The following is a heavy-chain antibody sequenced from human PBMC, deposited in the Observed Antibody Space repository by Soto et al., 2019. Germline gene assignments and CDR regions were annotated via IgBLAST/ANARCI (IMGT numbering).Heavy chain of an antibody. J-gene: IGHJ6*02. CDR3: ARDGQQQLVPNYYYYGMDV. D-gene: IGHD6-13*01. V-gene: IGHV1-2*04. CDR2: INPNSGGT. CDR1: GYTFTGYY. Sequence: ASVKVSCKAYGYTFTGYYMHWVRQAPGQGLEWMGWINPNSGGTNYAQKFQGWVTMTRDTSISTAYMELSRLRSDDTAVYYCARDGQQQLVPNYYYYGMDVWGQGTTVTVSS.